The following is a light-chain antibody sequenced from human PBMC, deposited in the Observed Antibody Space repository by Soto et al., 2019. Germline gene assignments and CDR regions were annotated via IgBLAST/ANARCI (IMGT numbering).Light chain of an antibody. J-gene: IGLJ2*01. Sequence: QSALTQPASVSGSPGQSITISCTGSSTDVGQDNSVAWYQQHPGKAPKLIIFDVTDRPSGVSARFSGSKSGNTASLTISGLQAEDQADYFCSSYTTTATIFGGGTKLTVL. CDR1: STDVGQDNS. V-gene: IGLV2-14*03. CDR2: DVT. CDR3: SSYTTTATI.